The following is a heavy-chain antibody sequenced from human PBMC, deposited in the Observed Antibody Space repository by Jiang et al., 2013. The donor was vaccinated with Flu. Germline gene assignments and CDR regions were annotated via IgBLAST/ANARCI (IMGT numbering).Heavy chain of an antibody. CDR1: GDSVSSNSAA. V-gene: IGHV6-1*01. Sequence: SQTLSLTCAISGDSVSSNSAAWNWIRQSPSRGLEWLGRTYYRSKWYNDYAVSVKSRITINPDTSKNQFSLQLNSVTPEDTAVYYCARVRGYSSSPPNYGMDVWGQGTTVTVSS. CDR3: ARVRGYSSSPPNYGMDV. D-gene: IGHD6-13*01. J-gene: IGHJ6*02. CDR2: TYYRSKWYN.